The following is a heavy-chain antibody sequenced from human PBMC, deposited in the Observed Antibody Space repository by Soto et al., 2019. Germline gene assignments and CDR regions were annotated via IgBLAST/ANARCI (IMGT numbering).Heavy chain of an antibody. J-gene: IGHJ4*02. V-gene: IGHV4-34*01. D-gene: IGHD3-3*01. CDR3: ARGLLYSSLHQPHFTGVVIGAQFDY. CDR1: GGSFSGYY. CDR2: INHSGST. Sequence: SETLSLTCAVYGGSFSGYYWSWIRQPPGKGLEWIGEINHSGSTNYNPSLKSRVTISVDTSKNQFSLKLSSVTAADTAVYYCARGLLYSSLHQPHFTGVVIGAQFDYWGQGTLVTVSS.